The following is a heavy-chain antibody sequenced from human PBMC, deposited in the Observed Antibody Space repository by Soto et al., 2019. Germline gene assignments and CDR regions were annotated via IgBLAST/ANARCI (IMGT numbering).Heavy chain of an antibody. CDR3: ARARGPQGLIDY. V-gene: IGHV1-69*01. CDR2: IIPIFGTA. D-gene: IGHD3-10*01. J-gene: IGHJ4*02. Sequence: QVQLVQSGAEVKKPGSSVKVSCKTSGGTFSSYAINWVRQAPGQGLEWMGGIIPIFGTANYAEKFQGRVTITADESTRTAYMELSSPGSEDTAVYYCARARGPQGLIDYWGQGTLVTVSS. CDR1: GGTFSSYA.